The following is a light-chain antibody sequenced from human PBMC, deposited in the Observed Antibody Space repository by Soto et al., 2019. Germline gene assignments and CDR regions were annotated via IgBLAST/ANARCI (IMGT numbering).Light chain of an antibody. CDR1: QSVRSY. CDR3: QQRSTWPPYT. Sequence: EIVLTQSPATLSLSPGERATLSCRASQSVRSYLAWYQQKPGQAPRLLIYDASNRAPGIPARFSGSGSGTDFTLTISSLEPEDFAVYYCQQRSTWPPYTFGQGTKLEIK. V-gene: IGKV3-11*01. J-gene: IGKJ2*01. CDR2: DAS.